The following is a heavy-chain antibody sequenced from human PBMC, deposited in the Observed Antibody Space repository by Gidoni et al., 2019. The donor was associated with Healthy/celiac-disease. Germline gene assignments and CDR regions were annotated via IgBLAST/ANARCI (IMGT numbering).Heavy chain of an antibody. CDR1: GFPFSSYA. Sequence: QVQLVESGGGVVQPGRSLRLSCAASGFPFSSYAMHWVRQAPGKGLEWVAVISYDGSNKYYADSVKGRFTISRDNSKNTLYLQMNSLRAEDTAVYYCAREQLPGGWPLDYWGQGTLVTVSS. D-gene: IGHD1-1*01. CDR3: AREQLPGGWPLDY. J-gene: IGHJ4*02. V-gene: IGHV3-30-3*01. CDR2: ISYDGSNK.